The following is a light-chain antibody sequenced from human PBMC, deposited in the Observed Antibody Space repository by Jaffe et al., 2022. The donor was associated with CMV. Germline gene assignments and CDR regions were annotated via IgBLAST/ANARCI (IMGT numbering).Light chain of an antibody. Sequence: DIQLTQSPSSVSASVGDRVTISCRASQDIDTWLAWYQQKPGKAPKLLIYGATSLQSGVPSRFSGSGSGTEFALTINSLQPDDSATYYCQEGNSFPTAFGQGTRLEIK. CDR3: QEGNSFPTA. J-gene: IGKJ5*01. CDR1: QDIDTW. V-gene: IGKV1-12*01. CDR2: GAT.